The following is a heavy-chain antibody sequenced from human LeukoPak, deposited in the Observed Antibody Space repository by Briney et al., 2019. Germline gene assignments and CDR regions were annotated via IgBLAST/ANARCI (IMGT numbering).Heavy chain of an antibody. Sequence: SQTLSLTCTVSGGSISSGGYYWSWIRQHPGKGLEWIGYIYYSGSTYYNPSLKSRVTISVDTSKNQFSLKLSSVTAADTAVYYCARVRGSMVRGVIMVDYWGQGTLVTVSS. CDR3: ARVRGSMVRGVIMVDY. CDR1: GGSISSGGYY. D-gene: IGHD3-10*01. CDR2: IYYSGST. V-gene: IGHV4-31*03. J-gene: IGHJ4*02.